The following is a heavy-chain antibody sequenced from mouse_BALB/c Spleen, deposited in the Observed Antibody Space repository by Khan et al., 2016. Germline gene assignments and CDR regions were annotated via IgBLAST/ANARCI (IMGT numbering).Heavy chain of an antibody. V-gene: IGHV8-5*01. Sequence: QVTLKESGPGIVQPYQPFRLTCTFSGFSLSTSGIGVTWIRQTSGKGLEWLATLWWDDDNRYNPSLKSRLTVSKDTSNNQAVLNIISVLTADTATYSGAQCPEFSYALDYWCQGTSVTVSS. J-gene: IGHJ4*01. CDR3: AQCPEFSYALDY. D-gene: IGHD6-1*01. CDR2: LWWDDDN. CDR1: GFSLSTSGIG.